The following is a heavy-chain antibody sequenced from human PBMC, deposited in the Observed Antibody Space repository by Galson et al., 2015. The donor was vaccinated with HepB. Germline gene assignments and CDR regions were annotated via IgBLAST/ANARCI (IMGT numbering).Heavy chain of an antibody. D-gene: IGHD6-19*01. CDR3: ARELVAVAGRGVKTGFDP. J-gene: IGHJ5*02. CDR1: GYTFTSYY. V-gene: IGHV1-46*01. Sequence: SVKVSCKASGYTFTSYYMHWVRQAPGQGLEWMGIINPSGGSTSYAQKFQGRVTMTRDTSTSTVYMELSSLRSEDTAVYYCARELVAVAGRGVKTGFDPWGQGTLVTVSS. CDR2: INPSGGST.